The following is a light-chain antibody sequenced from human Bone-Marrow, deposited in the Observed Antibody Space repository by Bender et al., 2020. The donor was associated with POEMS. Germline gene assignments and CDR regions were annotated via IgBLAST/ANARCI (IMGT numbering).Light chain of an antibody. V-gene: IGLV1-44*01. CDR3: SSFAGNYKWV. CDR1: SSNIGSDT. J-gene: IGLJ3*02. Sequence: QSVLTQPPSASGTPGQRVTISCSGSSSNIGSDTVNWYQQLPGTAPKLLIYNNDQRPSGVPDRFSGSKSGTSASLTISGLQAEDDADYYCSSFAGNYKWVFGGGTKLTVL. CDR2: NND.